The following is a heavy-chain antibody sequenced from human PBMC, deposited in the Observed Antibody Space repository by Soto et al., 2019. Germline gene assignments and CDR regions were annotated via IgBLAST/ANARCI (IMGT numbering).Heavy chain of an antibody. V-gene: IGHV4-30-4*01. CDR2: VFYSGAT. CDR1: GGPIKTGDYY. CDR3: ARAGFSYGHHLC. J-gene: IGHJ4*02. Sequence: SETLALPCNVSGGPIKTGDYYWNWIRQPPGKGLEWIGYVFYSGATNYSPSLKSRAAISMDTSKNQFSLSLTSVTAADTAVYYCARAGFSYGHHLCWGQGIRLTVAS. D-gene: IGHD3-10*01.